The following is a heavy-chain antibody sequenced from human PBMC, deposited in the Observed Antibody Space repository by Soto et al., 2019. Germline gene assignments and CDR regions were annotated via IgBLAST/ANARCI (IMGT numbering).Heavy chain of an antibody. CDR2: ISAYNGNT. J-gene: IGHJ6*02. CDR3: ARDPGIVVVPAATQGGSYYYYYGMDV. V-gene: IGHV1-18*01. D-gene: IGHD2-2*01. CDR1: GYTFTSYC. Sequence: ASVKVSCKASGYTFTSYCISWVRQAPGQGLECMGWISAYNGNTNYAQKLQGRVTMTTDTSTSTAYMELRSLRSDDTAVYYCARDPGIVVVPAATQGGSYYYYYGMDVWGQGTTVTVSS.